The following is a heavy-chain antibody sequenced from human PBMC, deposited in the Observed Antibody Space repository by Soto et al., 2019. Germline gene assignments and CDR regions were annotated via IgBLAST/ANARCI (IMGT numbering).Heavy chain of an antibody. D-gene: IGHD3-9*01. CDR2: TYYRSKWYN. V-gene: IGHV6-1*01. Sequence: QVQLHQSGPGLVEPSQTLSLTCAISGDSVSSDSATWNWIRRSPSRGLEWLGRTYYRSKWYNDYAVLVKSRXXIXPXXSKNQISLQLNSVTPEDTAVYYCARVMTGRGWFDPWGQGTLVTVSS. CDR1: GDSVSSDSAT. CDR3: ARVMTGRGWFDP. J-gene: IGHJ5*02.